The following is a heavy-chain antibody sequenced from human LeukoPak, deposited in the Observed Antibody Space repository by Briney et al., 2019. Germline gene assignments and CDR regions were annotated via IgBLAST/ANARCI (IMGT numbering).Heavy chain of an antibody. J-gene: IGHJ3*02. V-gene: IGHV3-15*01. CDR1: GVAFSHAW. CDR3: TTNDAFDI. Sequence: GGSLRLSCAASGVAFSHAWMSWVRQAPGKGLEWVAQIKTTSDGGPTDYAAPVKGRFTISRDDSENMLYLQMNSLKTEDTAVYYCTTNDAFDIWGLGTMVIVSS. CDR2: IKTTSDGGPT.